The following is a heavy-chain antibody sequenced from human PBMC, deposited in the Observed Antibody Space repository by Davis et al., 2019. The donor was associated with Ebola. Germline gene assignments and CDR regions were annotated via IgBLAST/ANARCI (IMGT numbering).Heavy chain of an antibody. D-gene: IGHD5-18*01. V-gene: IGHV3-30*18. CDR2: ISYDGSNK. CDR3: AKDATGYSYGSYYYYCYGMDV. J-gene: IGHJ6*02. Sequence: SLKISCAASGFTFSSYGMHWVRQAPGKGLEWVAVISYDGSNKYYADSVKGRFTISRDNSKNTLYLQMNSLRAEDTAVYYCAKDATGYSYGSYYYYCYGMDVWGQGTTVTVSS. CDR1: GFTFSSYG.